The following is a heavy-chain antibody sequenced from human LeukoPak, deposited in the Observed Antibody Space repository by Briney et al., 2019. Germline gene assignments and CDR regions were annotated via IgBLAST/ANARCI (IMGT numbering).Heavy chain of an antibody. D-gene: IGHD2-15*01. CDR1: GYSFTSYG. CDR2: ISAYNGNT. V-gene: IGHV1-18*01. Sequence: SVKVSCKASGYSFTSYGISWVRQAPGQGLEWMGRISAYNGNTNYAQKLQGRVTMTTDTSTSTAYMELRSLRSDDTAVYYCARDFTGGRSYFDYWGQGTLVTVSS. J-gene: IGHJ4*02. CDR3: ARDFTGGRSYFDY.